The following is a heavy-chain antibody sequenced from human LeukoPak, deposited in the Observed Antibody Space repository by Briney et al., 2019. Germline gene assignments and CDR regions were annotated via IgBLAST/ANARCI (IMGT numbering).Heavy chain of an antibody. V-gene: IGHV3-33*01. CDR1: GFTFSNYG. J-gene: IGHJ3*02. D-gene: IGHD1-26*01. Sequence: GGSLRLSCAASGFTFSNYGMHWVRQAPSKGLEWVAVIWFDGINKYYADSVKGRFTISRDNSKNTLFLQMNSLRAEDTAVYYCATGATSGSEAFDIWGQGTMVTVSS. CDR3: ATGATSGSEAFDI. CDR2: IWFDGINK.